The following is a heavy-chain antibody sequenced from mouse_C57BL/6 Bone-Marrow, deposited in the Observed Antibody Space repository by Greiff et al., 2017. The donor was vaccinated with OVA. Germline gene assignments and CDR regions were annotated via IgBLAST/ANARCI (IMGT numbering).Heavy chain of an antibody. CDR1: GYTFTSYW. CDR3: ARFITTVVVFHYYAMDY. Sequence: QVQLQQPGAELVKPGASVKLSCKASGYTFTSYWMHWVKQRPGQGLEWIGMIHPNSGSTNYNEKFKSKATLTVDKSSGTAYMQLSSLTSEDSAVYYCARFITTVVVFHYYAMDYWGQGTSVTVSS. V-gene: IGHV1-64*01. J-gene: IGHJ4*01. CDR2: IHPNSGST. D-gene: IGHD1-1*01.